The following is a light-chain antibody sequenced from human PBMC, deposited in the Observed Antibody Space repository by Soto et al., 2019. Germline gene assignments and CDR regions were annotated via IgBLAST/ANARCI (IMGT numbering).Light chain of an antibody. CDR3: LQDYIYPRT. CDR2: AAS. Sequence: LQMTQSPSSLSASVGDRVTITCRASQGIRNDLGWYQQKPGKAPKLLIYAASRLHSGVPPRFSGSGSGTDFTLTISSLQPEDFATYYCLQDYIYPRTFGQGTKVDIK. V-gene: IGKV1-6*01. J-gene: IGKJ1*01. CDR1: QGIRND.